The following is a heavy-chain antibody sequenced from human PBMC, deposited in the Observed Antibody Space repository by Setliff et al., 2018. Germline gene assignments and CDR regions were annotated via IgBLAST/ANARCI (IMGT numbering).Heavy chain of an antibody. CDR2: MNPNSGNT. D-gene: IGHD6-25*01. V-gene: IGHV1-8*03. Sequence: ASVKVSCKASGYTFTSYDINWVRQATGQGLEWMGWMNPNSGNTGYAQKFQGRVTITADKSTSTAYMELSRLRSEDTAVYYCARDLYNSGSDYWGQGTLVTVSS. CDR3: ARDLYNSGSDY. CDR1: GYTFTSYD. J-gene: IGHJ4*02.